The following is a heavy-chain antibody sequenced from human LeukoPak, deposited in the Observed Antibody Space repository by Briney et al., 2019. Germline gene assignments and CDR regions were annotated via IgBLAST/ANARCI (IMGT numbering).Heavy chain of an antibody. CDR1: GGSISSHY. D-gene: IGHD3-3*01. CDR3: ARVFGVYGFWSGYSVGHFDY. V-gene: IGHV4-59*11. J-gene: IGHJ4*02. CDR2: IYYSGST. Sequence: SETLSLTCTVSGGSISSHYWSWIRQPPGKGLEWIGYIYYSGSTNYNPSLKSRVTISVDTSKNQFSLKLSSVTAADTAVYYCARVFGVYGFWSGYSVGHFDYWGQGTLVTVSS.